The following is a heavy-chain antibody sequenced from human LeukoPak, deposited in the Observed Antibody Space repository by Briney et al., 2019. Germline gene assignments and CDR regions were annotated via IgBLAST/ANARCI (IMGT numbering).Heavy chain of an antibody. CDR3: ARDIVVVPAAKAYYYYGMDV. Sequence: ASVKVSCKASGYTFISYYMHWVRQAPGQGLEWMGIINPSGGSTSYAQKFQGRVTMTRDTSTSTVYMELSSLRSEDTAVYYCARDIVVVPAAKAYYYYGMDVWGQGTTVTVSS. CDR1: GYTFISYY. CDR2: INPSGGST. V-gene: IGHV1-46*01. J-gene: IGHJ6*02. D-gene: IGHD2-2*01.